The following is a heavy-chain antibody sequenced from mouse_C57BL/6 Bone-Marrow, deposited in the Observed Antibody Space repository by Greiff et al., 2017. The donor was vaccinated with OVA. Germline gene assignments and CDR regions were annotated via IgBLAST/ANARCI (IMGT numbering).Heavy chain of an antibody. J-gene: IGHJ4*01. CDR3: ASLYSYDRMDY. CDR1: GYTFTDYN. D-gene: IGHD1-1*01. V-gene: IGHV1-22*01. CDR2: INPNNGGT. Sequence: VQLQQSGPELVKPGASVKMSCKASGYTFTDYNMHWVKQSHGKSLEWIGYINPNNGGTSYTQKFKGKATLTVKKSSSTAYMELRSLTSEDSAVYCCASLYSYDRMDYWGQGTSVTVSS.